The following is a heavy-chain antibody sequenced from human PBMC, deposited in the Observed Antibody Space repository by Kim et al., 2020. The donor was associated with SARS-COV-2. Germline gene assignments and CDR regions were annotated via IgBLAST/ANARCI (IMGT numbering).Heavy chain of an antibody. CDR1: GGTFSSYA. CDR3: ASSYGGRKYYFDY. D-gene: IGHD2-15*01. V-gene: IGHV1-69*13. J-gene: IGHJ4*02. Sequence: SVKVSCKASGGTFSSYAISWVRQAPGQGLEWMGGIIPIFGTANYAQKFQGRVTITADESTSTAYMELSSLRSEDTAVYYCASSYGGRKYYFDYWGQGTLVTVSS. CDR2: IIPIFGTA.